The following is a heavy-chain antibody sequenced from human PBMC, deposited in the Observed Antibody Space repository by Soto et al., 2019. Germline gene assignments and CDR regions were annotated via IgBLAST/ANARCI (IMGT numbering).Heavy chain of an antibody. CDR2: INHSGST. D-gene: IGHD3-10*01. CDR1: GGSFSGYY. CDR3: ARGWYYGSVLPRYYNYGIDV. V-gene: IGHV4-34*01. J-gene: IGHJ6*02. Sequence: PSETLSLTCAVYGGSFSGYYWSWIRQPPGKGLEWIGEINHSGSTNYNPSLKSRVTISVDTSKNQFSLKLSSVTAADTAVYYCARGWYYGSVLPRYYNYGIDVWGQGATAAVSS.